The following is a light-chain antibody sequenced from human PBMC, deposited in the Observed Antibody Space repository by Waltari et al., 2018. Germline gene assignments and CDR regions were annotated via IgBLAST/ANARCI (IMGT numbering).Light chain of an antibody. CDR3: QQSYSTPFT. Sequence: DLPMTHSPPPLSASAGDRVTITCRARQSISNYLNWDPRKPGKAPKLLIYAASRFQSGVPARFRVSGSGTDFTLSISSLQPEDFATYYCQQSYSTPFTFGPGTKVDLK. CDR1: QSISNY. CDR2: AAS. J-gene: IGKJ3*01. V-gene: IGKV1-39*01.